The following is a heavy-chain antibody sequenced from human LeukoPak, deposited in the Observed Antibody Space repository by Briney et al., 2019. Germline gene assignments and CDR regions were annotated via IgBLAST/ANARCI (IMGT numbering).Heavy chain of an antibody. J-gene: IGHJ6*02. V-gene: IGHV3-21*01. D-gene: IGHD3-9*01. Sequence: GGSLRLSCVGSGVTFINYTMNWVRQAPGKGLEWISSISSSSTKIYYADSVKGRFTTARDNAKKSLYLQMNSLRAEDTAVYYCTRDPSFDSTFYYGMDVWGQGTTVTVSS. CDR3: TRDPSFDSTFYYGMDV. CDR1: GVTFINYT. CDR2: ISSSSTKI.